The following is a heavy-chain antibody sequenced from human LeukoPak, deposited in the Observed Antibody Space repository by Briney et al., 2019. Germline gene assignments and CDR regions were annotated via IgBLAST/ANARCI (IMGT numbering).Heavy chain of an antibody. CDR1: GFTFSSYS. CDR3: ARDYVWGSYRLHAFDI. J-gene: IGHJ3*02. CDR2: ISSSSSYI. Sequence: GGSLRLSCAASGFTFSSYSMNWVRQAPGKGLEWVSSISSSSSYIYYADSVKGRFTISRDNAKNSLYLQMNSLRAEDTAVYYCARDYVWGSYRLHAFDIWGQGTMVTVSS. V-gene: IGHV3-21*01. D-gene: IGHD3-16*02.